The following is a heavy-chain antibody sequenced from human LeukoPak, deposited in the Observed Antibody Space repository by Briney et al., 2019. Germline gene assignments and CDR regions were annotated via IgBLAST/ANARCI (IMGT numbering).Heavy chain of an antibody. D-gene: IGHD2-21*01. J-gene: IGHJ3*02. Sequence: SGGSLRLSCEVSGFTPSHFWMHWVRQAPGKGLQWVARIDGPGRGTVYADSVKGRFIFSRDNAKNTLSLQMNSLRDDDTAMYYCVRDLFPDAFDIWGQGTRVTVSS. CDR2: IDGPGRGT. CDR1: GFTPSHFW. V-gene: IGHV3-74*01. CDR3: VRDLFPDAFDI.